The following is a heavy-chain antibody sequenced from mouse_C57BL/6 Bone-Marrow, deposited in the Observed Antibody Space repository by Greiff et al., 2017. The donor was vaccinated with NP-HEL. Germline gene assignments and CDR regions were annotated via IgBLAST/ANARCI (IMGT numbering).Heavy chain of an antibody. J-gene: IGHJ3*01. Sequence: QVQLQQSGAELARPGASVKLSCKASGYTFTSYGISWVKQRTGQGLEWIGEIYPRSGNTYYNEKFKGKATLTADKSSSTAYMELRSLTSEDSAVHFCARWDYGSSYVAYWGQGTLVTVSA. CDR2: IYPRSGNT. CDR1: GYTFTSYG. D-gene: IGHD1-1*01. V-gene: IGHV1-81*01. CDR3: ARWDYGSSYVAY.